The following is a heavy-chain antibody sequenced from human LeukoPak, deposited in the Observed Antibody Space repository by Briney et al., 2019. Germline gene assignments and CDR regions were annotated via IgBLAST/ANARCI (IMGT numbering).Heavy chain of an antibody. J-gene: IGHJ5*02. CDR3: ARDRSDTYYYDSSGMYNWFDP. CDR2: ISSSSSYI. Sequence: GGSLRLSCAASGFTSRSYSMNWVRQAPGKGLEWVSSISSSSSYIYYADSVKGRFTISRDNAKNSLYLQMNSLRAEDTAVYYCARDRSDTYYYDSSGMYNWFDPWGQGTLVTVSS. CDR1: GFTSRSYS. D-gene: IGHD3-22*01. V-gene: IGHV3-21*01.